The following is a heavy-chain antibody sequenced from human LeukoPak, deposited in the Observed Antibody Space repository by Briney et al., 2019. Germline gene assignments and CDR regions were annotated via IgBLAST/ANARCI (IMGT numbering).Heavy chain of an antibody. Sequence: GASVKVSCKASGYPFSTYWLHWVRQAPGQGLEWTGFVDPNDGARIYAQKFQGRITMTRDTSTNTVFMELSSLRSEDTAVYYCARGLYYYDRSTYDDFDYWGQGTLVTVSS. D-gene: IGHD3-22*01. CDR2: VDPNDGAR. CDR1: GYPFSTYW. CDR3: ARGLYYYDRSTYDDFDY. V-gene: IGHV1-46*01. J-gene: IGHJ4*02.